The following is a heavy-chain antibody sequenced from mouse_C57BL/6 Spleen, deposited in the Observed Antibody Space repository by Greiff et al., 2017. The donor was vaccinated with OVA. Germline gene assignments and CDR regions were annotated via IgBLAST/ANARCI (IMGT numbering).Heavy chain of an antibody. CDR2: IDPSDGYT. J-gene: IGHJ2*01. D-gene: IGHD1-1*01. CDR3: ARAYYGSSPDY. CDR1: GYTFTSYW. V-gene: IGHV1-69*01. Sequence: QVQLQQPGAELVMPGASVKLSCKASGYTFTSYWMHWVKQRPGQGLEWIGDIDPSDGYTNYNQKFKGKSTLTVDKSSSTAYMQLSSLTSEDSAVYYCARAYYGSSPDYGGQGTTLTVSS.